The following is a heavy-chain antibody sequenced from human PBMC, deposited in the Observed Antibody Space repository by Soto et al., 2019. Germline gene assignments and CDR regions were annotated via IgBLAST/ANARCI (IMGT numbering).Heavy chain of an antibody. D-gene: IGHD3-16*02. CDR1: GFTFSSYS. V-gene: IGHV3-48*02. CDR2: ISSSSSTI. CDR3: PRDRRLGELSYYYYYYTMDV. J-gene: IGHJ6*02. Sequence: PGGSLRLSCAVSGFTFSSYSMTWVRQAPGQXLEWVSYISSSSSTIYYADSVKGRFTISRDNAKNSLYLQMNSLRDEDTAVYYCPRDRRLGELSYYYYYYTMDVWGQGTTVTVSS.